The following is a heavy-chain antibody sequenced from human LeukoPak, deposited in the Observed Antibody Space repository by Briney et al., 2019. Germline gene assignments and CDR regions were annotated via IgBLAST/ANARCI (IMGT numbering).Heavy chain of an antibody. D-gene: IGHD4-17*01. CDR1: GGTFISYA. CDR2: IIPIFGTA. CDR3: AGLRYGDYAQDYYYYGMDV. Sequence: ASVKDSFVASGGTFISYAISWVRQLPGQGLAWVGGIIPIFGTANYAQKFQGRVTITADESTSTAYMELSSLRSEDTAVYYCAGLRYGDYAQDYYYYGMDVWGQGTTVTVSS. V-gene: IGHV1-69*13. J-gene: IGHJ6*02.